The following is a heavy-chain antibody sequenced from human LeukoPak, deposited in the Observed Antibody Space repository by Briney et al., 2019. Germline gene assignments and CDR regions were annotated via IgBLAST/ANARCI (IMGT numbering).Heavy chain of an antibody. D-gene: IGHD3-16*02. V-gene: IGHV4-34*01. CDR3: ARTNYDYVWGSYRQTHFDY. CDR1: GGSFSGYY. Sequence: SETLSLTCAVYGGSFSGYYWSWICQPPRKGLEWIGEINHSGSTNYNPSLKSRVTISVDTSKNQFSLKLSSVTAADTGVYYCARTNYDYVWGSYRQTHFDYWGQGTLVTVSS. J-gene: IGHJ4*02. CDR2: INHSGST.